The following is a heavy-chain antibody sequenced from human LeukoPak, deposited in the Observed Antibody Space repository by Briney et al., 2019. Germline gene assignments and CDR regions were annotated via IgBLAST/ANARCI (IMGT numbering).Heavy chain of an antibody. D-gene: IGHD4-17*01. CDR3: AKDNYGGIFAS. J-gene: IGHJ4*02. Sequence: GGSLRLSCEASGFTFNTHAMSWVRQAPGKGLEWVSHISDTVRDTWYANSVKGRFIISRDNSRDAVYLQMSSLRPEDTALYFCAKDNYGGIFASWGQGTLVTVSS. V-gene: IGHV3-23*01. CDR2: ISDTVRDT. CDR1: GFTFNTHA.